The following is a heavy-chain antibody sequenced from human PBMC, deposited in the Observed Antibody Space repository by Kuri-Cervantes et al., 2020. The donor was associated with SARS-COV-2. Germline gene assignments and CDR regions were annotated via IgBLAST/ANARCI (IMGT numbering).Heavy chain of an antibody. Sequence: SVKVSCKASGGTFGSYAVTWVRQAPGQGLEWMGRIIPLFGTTIYAQKFQGRVTLTADKSTNTAYMELSSLRSEDTAVYYCARPYCSTSTCYDGTFDSWGQGTLVTVSS. CDR1: GGTFGSYA. CDR2: IIPLFGTT. V-gene: IGHV1-69*06. CDR3: ARPYCSTSTCYDGTFDS. J-gene: IGHJ4*02. D-gene: IGHD2-2*01.